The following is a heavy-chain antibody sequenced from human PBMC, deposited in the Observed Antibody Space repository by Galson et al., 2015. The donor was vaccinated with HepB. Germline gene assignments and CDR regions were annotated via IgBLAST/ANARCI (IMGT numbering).Heavy chain of an antibody. J-gene: IGHJ2*01. CDR3: ARTYYDSTGFSKNWYFDL. Sequence: SLRLSCAASGFTFGDYAMSWFRQAPGKGLEWVGFIRSKAYGGTTEYAASVKGRFTISRDDSKNTLYLQMGSLRAEDMAVYYCARTYYDSTGFSKNWYFDLWGRGTLVTVSS. D-gene: IGHD3-22*01. V-gene: IGHV3-49*03. CDR1: GFTFGDYA. CDR2: IRSKAYGGTT.